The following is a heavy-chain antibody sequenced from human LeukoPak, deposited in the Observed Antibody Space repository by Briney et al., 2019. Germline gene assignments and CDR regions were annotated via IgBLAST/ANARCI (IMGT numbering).Heavy chain of an antibody. CDR3: ARDNIAAALNWFDP. CDR2: ISAYNGNT. V-gene: IGHV1-18*01. J-gene: IGHJ5*02. Sequence: GASVKVSCKASGYTFTSYGISWVRQAPGQGLEWMGWISAYNGNTNYAQKLQGRVTMTTDTSTSTAYMELRSLRSDDTAVYYCARDNIAAALNWFDPWGQGTLVTVSS. D-gene: IGHD6-13*01. CDR1: GYTFTSYG.